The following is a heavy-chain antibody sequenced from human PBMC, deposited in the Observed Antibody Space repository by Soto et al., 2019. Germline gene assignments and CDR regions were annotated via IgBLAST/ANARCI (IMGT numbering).Heavy chain of an antibody. CDR3: ERGKIHSAYYPFDY. J-gene: IGHJ4*02. Sequence: EVQLVESGGGLVQPGGSLRLTCAASGFTVSSNDMNWVRQAPGKGLEWVSVIYSGGSTDYADSVKGRFTISRDNSKNTLYLQMNSLRAEDTAVYYCERGKIHSAYYPFDYWGQGTLVTVSS. V-gene: IGHV3-66*01. CDR2: IYSGGST. CDR1: GFTVSSND. D-gene: IGHD3-22*01.